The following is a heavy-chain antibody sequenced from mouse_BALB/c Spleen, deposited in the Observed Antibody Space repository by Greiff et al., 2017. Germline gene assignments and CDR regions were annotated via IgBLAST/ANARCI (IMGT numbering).Heavy chain of an antibody. CDR2: IDPANGNT. D-gene: IGHD4-1*01. CDR3: APNYYFDY. V-gene: IGHV14-3*02. Sequence: ELVKPGASVKLSCTASGFNIKDTYMHWVKQRPEQGLEWIGRIDPANGNTKYDPKFQGKATITADTSSNTAYLQLSSLTSEDTAVYYCAPNYYFDYWGQGTTLTVSS. CDR1: GFNIKDTY. J-gene: IGHJ2*01.